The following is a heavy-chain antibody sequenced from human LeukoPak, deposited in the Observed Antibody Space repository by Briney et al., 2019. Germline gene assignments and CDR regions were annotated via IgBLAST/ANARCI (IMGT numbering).Heavy chain of an antibody. J-gene: IGHJ4*02. Sequence: GGSLRLSCAASGFTFSSYSMNWVRQAPGKGLEWVSSISSSSSYIYYADSVKGRFTISRDNAKNSLYLQMNSLRAEDTAVYYCARSDDFWSGYYWDYWGQGTLVTVSS. V-gene: IGHV3-21*01. CDR1: GFTFSSYS. CDR2: ISSSSSYI. D-gene: IGHD3-3*01. CDR3: ARSDDFWSGYYWDY.